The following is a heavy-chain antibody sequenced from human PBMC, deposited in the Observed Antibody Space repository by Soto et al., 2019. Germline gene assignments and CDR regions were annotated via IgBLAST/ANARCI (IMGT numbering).Heavy chain of an antibody. CDR3: ARAPLGYSGYAFDY. D-gene: IGHD5-12*01. J-gene: IGHJ4*02. CDR2: TYYRSKWYH. Sequence: SQTHSLTYAFSGDSVSTNSAVWNWVSHSRSRGLEWLGRTYYRSKWYHDYAVSVKSRVTINPDTSKNQFSLQLNSVTPEDTAVYFCARAPLGYSGYAFDYWGQGTLVPSPQ. V-gene: IGHV6-1*01. CDR1: GDSVSTNSAV.